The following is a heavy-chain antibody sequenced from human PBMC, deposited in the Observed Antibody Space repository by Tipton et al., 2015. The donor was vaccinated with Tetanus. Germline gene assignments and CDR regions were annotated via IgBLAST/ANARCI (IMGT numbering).Heavy chain of an antibody. J-gene: IGHJ4*02. CDR3: ARIRYYPDSCAFLSDY. Sequence: TLSLTCTVSGGSISGYYWTWMRQPPGKGLEWLGYIYYRGETNYNPSVSSRLTISLDTSKNQVSLRLTSVTAADTAVYFCARIRYYPDSCAFLSDYWGRGIRVTVSS. V-gene: IGHV4-59*01. CDR2: IYYRGET. D-gene: IGHD2-21*01. CDR1: GGSISGYY.